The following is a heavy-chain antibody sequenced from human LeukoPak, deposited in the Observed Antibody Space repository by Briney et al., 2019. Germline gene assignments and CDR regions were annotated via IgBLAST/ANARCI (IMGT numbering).Heavy chain of an antibody. Sequence: SETLSLTCTVSGGSISSYYWSWIRQPPGKGLEWIGYIYYSGSTNYNPSLKSRVTISVDTSKNRFSLKLSSVTAADTAVYYCARSENTAMGNFDYWGQGTLVTVSS. D-gene: IGHD5-18*01. CDR2: IYYSGST. CDR1: GGSISSYY. V-gene: IGHV4-59*01. J-gene: IGHJ4*02. CDR3: ARSENTAMGNFDY.